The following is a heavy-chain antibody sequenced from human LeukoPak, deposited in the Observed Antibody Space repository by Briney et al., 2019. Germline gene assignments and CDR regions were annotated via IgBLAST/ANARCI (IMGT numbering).Heavy chain of an antibody. J-gene: IGHJ5*02. D-gene: IGHD3-16*02. Sequence: PSETLSLTCTVSGGSISSSSYYWGWLRQPPGTGLEWIGSIYYSGSTYYNPSLKSRVTISVDTSKNQFSLKLSSVTAADTAVYYCASLYYDYVWGSYRYTPPSNWFDPWGQGTLVTVSS. CDR2: IYYSGST. V-gene: IGHV4-39*01. CDR1: GGSISSSSYY. CDR3: ASLYYDYVWGSYRYTPPSNWFDP.